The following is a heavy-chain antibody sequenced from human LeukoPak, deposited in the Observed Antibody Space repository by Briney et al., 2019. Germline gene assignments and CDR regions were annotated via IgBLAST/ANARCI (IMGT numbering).Heavy chain of an antibody. D-gene: IGHD6-19*01. CDR1: GFTFDDYG. V-gene: IGHV3-23*01. CDR2: ISGSGGST. CDR3: AKDIPGYSSGSFDY. J-gene: IGHJ4*02. Sequence: PGGSLRLSCAASGFTFDDYGMSWVRQAPGKGLEWVSAISGSGGSTYYADSVKGRFTISRDNSKNTLYLQMNSLRAEDTAVYYCAKDIPGYSSGSFDYWGQGTLVTVSS.